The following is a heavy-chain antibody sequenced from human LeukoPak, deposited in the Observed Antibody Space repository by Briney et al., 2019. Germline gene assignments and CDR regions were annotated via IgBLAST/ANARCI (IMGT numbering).Heavy chain of an antibody. CDR3: ARDHDDFDNWFDP. D-gene: IGHD3-3*01. J-gene: IGHJ5*02. V-gene: IGHV3-11*01. CDR1: GFTFRDYA. Sequence: GGSLRLSCTTSGFTFRDYAMTWFRQAPGKGLEWVSYISSSGSTIYYADSVKGRFTISRDNAKNSLYLQMNSLRAEDTAVYYCARDHDDFDNWFDPWGQGTLVTVSS. CDR2: ISSSGSTI.